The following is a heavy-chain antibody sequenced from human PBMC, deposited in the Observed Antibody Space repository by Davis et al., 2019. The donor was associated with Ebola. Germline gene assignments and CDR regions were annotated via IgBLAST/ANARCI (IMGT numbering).Heavy chain of an antibody. V-gene: IGHV4-59*01. D-gene: IGHD1-26*01. Sequence: SETLSLTCTVSGGSISSYYWSWIRQPPGKGLEWIGYIYYSGSTYYNPSLKSRVTISVDTSKNLFSLKLNSVTAADTAVYYCARVRSGSSFRWFDPWGQGTLVTVSS. CDR1: GGSISSYY. J-gene: IGHJ5*02. CDR3: ARVRSGSSFRWFDP. CDR2: IYYSGST.